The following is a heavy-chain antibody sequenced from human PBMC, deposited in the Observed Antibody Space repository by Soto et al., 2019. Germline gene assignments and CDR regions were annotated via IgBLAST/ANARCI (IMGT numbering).Heavy chain of an antibody. J-gene: IGHJ4*02. CDR2: FDPEDGET. CDR3: ATGVLRFLEWLLDPDY. Sequence: ASVKVSCKVSGYTLTELSIHWVRQAPGKGLEWMGGFDPEDGETIYAQKFQGRVTMTEDTSTDTAYMELSSLRSEDTAVYYCATGVLRFLEWLLDPDYWGQGTLVTVSS. CDR1: GYTLTELS. D-gene: IGHD3-3*01. V-gene: IGHV1-24*01.